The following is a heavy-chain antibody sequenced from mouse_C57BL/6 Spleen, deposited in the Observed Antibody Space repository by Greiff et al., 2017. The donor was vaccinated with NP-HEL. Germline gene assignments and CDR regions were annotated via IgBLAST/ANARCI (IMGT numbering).Heavy chain of an antibody. Sequence: EVQLQQSGPELVKPGASVKISCKASGYSFTGYYMNWVKQSPEKSLEWIGEINPSTGGTTYNQKFKAKATLTVDKSSSTAYMQLKSLTSEDSAVYYCATTVVATRRGFAYWGQGTLVTVSA. J-gene: IGHJ3*01. CDR1: GYSFTGYY. D-gene: IGHD1-1*01. CDR3: ATTVVATRRGFAY. V-gene: IGHV1-42*01. CDR2: INPSTGGT.